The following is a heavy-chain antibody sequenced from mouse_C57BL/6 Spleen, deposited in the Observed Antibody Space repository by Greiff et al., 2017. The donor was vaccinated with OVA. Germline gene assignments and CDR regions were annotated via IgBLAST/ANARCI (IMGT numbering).Heavy chain of an antibody. Sequence: QVQLQQSGAELVRPGASVTLSCKASGYTFTDYEMHWVKQTPVHGLEWIGAIDPETGGTAYNQKFKGKAILTADKSSSTAYMELRSLTSEDSAVYYCTNLLTYAMDYWGQGTSVTVSS. V-gene: IGHV1-15*01. J-gene: IGHJ4*01. CDR3: TNLLTYAMDY. CDR2: IDPETGGT. D-gene: IGHD2-10*01. CDR1: GYTFTDYE.